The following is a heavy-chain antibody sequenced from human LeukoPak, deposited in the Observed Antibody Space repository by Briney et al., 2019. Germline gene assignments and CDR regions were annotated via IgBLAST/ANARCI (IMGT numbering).Heavy chain of an antibody. CDR1: GFTFDAYG. V-gene: IGHV3-20*01. CDR2: INWNGGST. CDR3: ATVGVTYYDYVWGSSDYYMDV. J-gene: IGHJ6*03. D-gene: IGHD3-16*01. Sequence: PGRSLRLSCAPSGFTFDAYGMSWVRQAPGKGLDWVSGINWNGGSTGYADSVKGRFTISRDNAKNSLYLQMNSLRAEDTALYHCATVGVTYYDYVWGSSDYYMDVWGKGTTVTISS.